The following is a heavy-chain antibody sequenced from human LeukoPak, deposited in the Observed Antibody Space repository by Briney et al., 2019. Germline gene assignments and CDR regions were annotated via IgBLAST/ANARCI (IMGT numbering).Heavy chain of an antibody. Sequence: PGGSLRLSCAASGFTVSSNYMSWVRQAPGKGLEWVSVIYSGGSTYYADSVKGRFTISRDNSKNTLYLQMNSLRAEDTAVYYCARDRTTGWNYDAFDIWGQGTMVTVSS. CDR3: ARDRTTGWNYDAFDI. J-gene: IGHJ3*02. CDR2: IYSGGST. V-gene: IGHV3-53*01. CDR1: GFTVSSNY. D-gene: IGHD1-7*01.